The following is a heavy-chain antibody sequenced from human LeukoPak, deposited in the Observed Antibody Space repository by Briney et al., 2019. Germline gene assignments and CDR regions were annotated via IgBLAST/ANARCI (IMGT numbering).Heavy chain of an antibody. J-gene: IGHJ6*04. CDR3: AELTMIGGV. D-gene: IGHD3-10*02. V-gene: IGHV3-30*04. CDR2: ISYDGSNK. CDR1: GFTFSRYG. Sequence: PGRSLRLSCAASGFTFSRYGMHWVRQAPGKGLEWVTAISYDGSNKYYADSVKGRFTISRDNSKNTLYVQMNSLRAEDTAVYYCAELTMIGGVWGKGTTVTISS.